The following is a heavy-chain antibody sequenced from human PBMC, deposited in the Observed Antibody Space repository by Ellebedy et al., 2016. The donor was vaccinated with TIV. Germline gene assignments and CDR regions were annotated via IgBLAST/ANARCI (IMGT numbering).Heavy chain of an antibody. D-gene: IGHD3-16*01. J-gene: IGHJ4*02. Sequence: GESLKISCAVSGFTFSDFSMDWVRQAPGKGLEWLGRSENKPRNYRTEYAASVRGRFTISRDDSTNSLFLQMNSLKTEDTAIYYCARDNWGSYDYWGQGTRVTVSS. V-gene: IGHV3-72*01. CDR2: SENKPRNYRT. CDR3: ARDNWGSYDY. CDR1: GFTFSDFS.